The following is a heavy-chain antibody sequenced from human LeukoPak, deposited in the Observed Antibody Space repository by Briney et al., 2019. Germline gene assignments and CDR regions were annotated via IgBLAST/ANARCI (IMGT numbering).Heavy chain of an antibody. D-gene: IGHD1-26*01. CDR1: GFTFDNYR. V-gene: IGHV3-23*01. CDR2: VNGDGGNT. J-gene: IGHJ4*02. CDR3: TKRVKYGGTWDHFAD. Sequence: PGGSLRLSCAASGFTFDNYRMSWVRQAPGKGLEWVSTVNGDGGNTYYADCVKGRFTISRDNAKSTLILQMNSLRVEDTALYYCTKRVKYGGTWDHFADWGQGTLVTVSS.